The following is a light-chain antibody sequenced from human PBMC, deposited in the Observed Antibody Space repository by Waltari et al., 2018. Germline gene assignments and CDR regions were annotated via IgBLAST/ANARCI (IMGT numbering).Light chain of an antibody. Sequence: QSALTQPASVSGSPGESITISCTGTSSDVGGPNHVSWYQHHPGKAPKLIIHDVNKRPSGVSNRFSGSKSDTTASLTIAGLQAEDEADYYCNSFTDTASWVFGGGTKLTVL. V-gene: IGLV2-14*03. CDR2: DVN. CDR3: NSFTDTASWV. CDR1: SSDVGGPNH. J-gene: IGLJ3*02.